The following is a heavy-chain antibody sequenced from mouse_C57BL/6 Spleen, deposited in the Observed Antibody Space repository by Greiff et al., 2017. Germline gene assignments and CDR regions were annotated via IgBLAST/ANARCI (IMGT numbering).Heavy chain of an antibody. CDR1: GYTFTSYW. CDR2: IDPSDSYT. J-gene: IGHJ3*01. V-gene: IGHV1-59*01. Sequence: QVQLQQPGAELVRPGTSVKLSCKASGYTFTSYWMHWVKQRPGQGLEWIGVIDPSDSYTNYNQKFKGKATLTVDTSSSTAYMQLSSLTSEDSAVYYCAKRWGHSPFAYWGQGTLVTVSA. D-gene: IGHD1-1*02. CDR3: AKRWGHSPFAY.